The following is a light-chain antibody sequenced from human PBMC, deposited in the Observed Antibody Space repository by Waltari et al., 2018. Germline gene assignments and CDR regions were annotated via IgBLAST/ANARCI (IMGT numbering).Light chain of an antibody. CDR3: MQALQTPRT. CDR2: LGS. Sequence: DIVMTQSPLSLPVTPGEPASISCRSSQSLLHSSGYNYLDWYLQKPGQSPQLLIYLGSNRASGVPDRFSGSGAGTDFTLKFSRVEADDVGIYYCMQALQTPRTFGQGTKVEIK. CDR1: QSLLHSSGYNY. V-gene: IGKV2-28*01. J-gene: IGKJ1*01.